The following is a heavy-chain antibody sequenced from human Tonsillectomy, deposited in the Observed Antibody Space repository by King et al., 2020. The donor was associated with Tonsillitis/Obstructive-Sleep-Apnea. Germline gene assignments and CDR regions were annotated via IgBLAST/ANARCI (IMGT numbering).Heavy chain of an antibody. D-gene: IGHD2-21*01. Sequence: VQLVESGGGVVQPGRSLRLSCAASGFTFSSYSMHWVRQAPGKGLEWVAVISYDGSFNYYADSVKGRFTISRDNSKNTLYLQMNSLRAEDTAVYYCARGKFCGGDCYLGWYFDLWGRGTLVTVSS. CDR1: GFTFSSYS. V-gene: IGHV3-30*04. J-gene: IGHJ2*01. CDR2: ISYDGSFN. CDR3: ARGKFCGGDCYLGWYFDL.